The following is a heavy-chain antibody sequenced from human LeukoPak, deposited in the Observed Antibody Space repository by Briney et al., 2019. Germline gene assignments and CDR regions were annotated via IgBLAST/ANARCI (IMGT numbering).Heavy chain of an antibody. J-gene: IGHJ4*02. V-gene: IGHV3-43*02. CDR2: ISGDGGST. D-gene: IGHD6-19*01. Sequence: GGSLRLSCAASGFTFDDYAMHWVRQAPGKGLEWVSLISGDGGSTYYADSVKGRFTISRDNSKNSLYLRINSLRTEDTALYYCAKDRDRNPTVAGMDYWGQGTLVTVPS. CDR3: AKDRDRNPTVAGMDY. CDR1: GFTFDDYA.